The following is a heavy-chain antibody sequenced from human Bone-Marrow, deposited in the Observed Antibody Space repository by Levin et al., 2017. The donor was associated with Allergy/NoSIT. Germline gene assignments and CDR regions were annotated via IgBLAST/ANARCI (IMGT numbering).Heavy chain of an antibody. CDR3: ARVNYDSSGYYYYYYFDY. J-gene: IGHJ4*02. CDR1: GGSISSGTYY. D-gene: IGHD3-22*01. Sequence: NPSETLSLTCTVSGGSISSGTYYWSWVRQPPGKGLEWIGYTHYSGNTYYKPSLKSRVTMSMDTSKNQFSLELNSVTAADTAVYYCARVNYDSSGYYYYYYFDYWGQGTLVTVSS. V-gene: IGHV4-30-4*01. CDR2: THYSGNT.